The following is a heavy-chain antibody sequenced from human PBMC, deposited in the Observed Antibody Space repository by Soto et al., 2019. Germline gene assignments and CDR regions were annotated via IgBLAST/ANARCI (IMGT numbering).Heavy chain of an antibody. Sequence: EMQLLESGGGLVQPGGSLRLSCAASGFTFSNYAMSWVRQAPGKGLEWVSTLTAGGGDTYYAESVKGRFTISRDNSKNTLYMQMNSLRAEDTALYYCAKKYSYDSWTYLYHFDCWGQGTLVTVSS. CDR2: LTAGGGDT. D-gene: IGHD3-10*01. CDR3: AKKYSYDSWTYLYHFDC. V-gene: IGHV3-23*01. CDR1: GFTFSNYA. J-gene: IGHJ4*02.